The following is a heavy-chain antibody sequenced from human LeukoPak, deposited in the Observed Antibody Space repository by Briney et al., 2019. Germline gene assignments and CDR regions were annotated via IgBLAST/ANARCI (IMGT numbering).Heavy chain of an antibody. Sequence: PGESLRISCEGSGYSFSVFWITWVRQMPGKGLEWMGTIDPADSYTNYSPSFQGHGTISADKSVSTAYLHWSSLKASDTAIYYCARHFYGDYTFDYWGLGTLVTVSS. D-gene: IGHD4-17*01. V-gene: IGHV5-10-1*01. CDR3: ARHFYGDYTFDY. J-gene: IGHJ4*02. CDR2: IDPADSYT. CDR1: GYSFSVFW.